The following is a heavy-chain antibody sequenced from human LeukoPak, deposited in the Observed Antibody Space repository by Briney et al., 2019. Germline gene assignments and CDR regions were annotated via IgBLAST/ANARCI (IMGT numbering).Heavy chain of an antibody. CDR1: GGSISSSNW. Sequence: SETLSLTCAVSGGSISSSNWWSWVRQPPGKGLEWIGEVYHSGSTNYNPSLKSRVTISVDKSKSQFSLKLSSVTAADTAVYYCARLDIVATIYHWGQGTLVTVSS. CDR2: VYHSGST. D-gene: IGHD5-12*01. CDR3: ARLDIVATIYH. V-gene: IGHV4-4*02. J-gene: IGHJ5*02.